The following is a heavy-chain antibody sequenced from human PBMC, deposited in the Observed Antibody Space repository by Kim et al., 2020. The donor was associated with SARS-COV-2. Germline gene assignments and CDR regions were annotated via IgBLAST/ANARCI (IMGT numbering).Heavy chain of an antibody. D-gene: IGHD3-10*01. CDR1: GFTFSSYG. CDR2: ISYDGSNK. V-gene: IGHV3-30*18. J-gene: IGHJ4*02. Sequence: GGSLRLSCAASGFTFSSYGMHWVRQAPGKGLEWVAVISYDGSNKYYAYSVKGRFTISRDNSKNTLYLQMNSLRAEDTAVYYCAKDGELGEPHIEYGSGTWRGQGTLVTVSS. CDR3: AKDGELGEPHIEYGSGTW.